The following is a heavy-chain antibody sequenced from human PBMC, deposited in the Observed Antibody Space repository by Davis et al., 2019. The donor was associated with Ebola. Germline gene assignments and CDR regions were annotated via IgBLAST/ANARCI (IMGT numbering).Heavy chain of an antibody. CDR3: ARPRGYCSDSSCYVDF. J-gene: IGHJ4*02. D-gene: IGHD2-15*01. V-gene: IGHV5-51*01. CDR2: IYPGDSDT. Sequence: GESLKISCKGSGYSFTTYWIGWVRQMPGKGLEWMGTIYPGDSDTRYSPSFQGQVTISADKSISTAYLQWSSLKASDTAMYYCARPRGYCSDSSCYVDFWGQGTLVTVSS. CDR1: GYSFTTYW.